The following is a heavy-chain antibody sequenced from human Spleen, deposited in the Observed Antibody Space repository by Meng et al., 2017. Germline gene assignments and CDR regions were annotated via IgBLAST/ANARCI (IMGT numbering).Heavy chain of an antibody. J-gene: IGHJ3*02. D-gene: IGHD1-26*01. CDR3: ARASPPYSGSYFGDAFDI. CDR2: IYSGGST. Sequence: GESLKISCAASGFYFSNSWMSWVRQAPGKGLEWVSVIYSGGSTYYADSVKGRFTISRDNSKNTLYLQMNSLRAEDTAVYYCARASPPYSGSYFGDAFDIWGQGTMVTVSS. V-gene: IGHV3-53*01. CDR1: GFYFSNSW.